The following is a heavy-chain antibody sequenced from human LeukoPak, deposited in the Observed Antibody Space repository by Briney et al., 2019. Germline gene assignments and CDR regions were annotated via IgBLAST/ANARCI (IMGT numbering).Heavy chain of an antibody. CDR3: ASGYCSSTSCYGVY. D-gene: IGHD2-2*01. CDR1: GLTFVYYG. V-gene: IGHV3-20*03. Sequence: PRGGLILSFSTSGLTFVYYGVNSGRQGPGKGLGLVSAIEWKDGSTGYADFVKGRFTITRDNAKNSLYLEMNSLRAEDTALYYCASGYCSSTSCYGVYWGQGTLVTVSS. CDR2: IEWKDGST. J-gene: IGHJ4*02.